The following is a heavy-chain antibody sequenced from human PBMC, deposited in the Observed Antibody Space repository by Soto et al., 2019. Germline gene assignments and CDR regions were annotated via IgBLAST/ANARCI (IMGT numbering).Heavy chain of an antibody. CDR2: INPSGGST. J-gene: IGHJ5*02. CDR3: ARDRGLRYFDWLSHYNWFDP. CDR1: GYTFTSYY. V-gene: IGHV1-46*01. D-gene: IGHD3-9*01. Sequence: ASVKVSRKASGYTFTSYYMHWVRQAPGQGLEWMGIINPSGGSTSYAQKFQGRVTITRDTSASTAYMELSSLRSEDTAVYYCARDRGLRYFDWLSHYNWFDPWGQGTLVTVSS.